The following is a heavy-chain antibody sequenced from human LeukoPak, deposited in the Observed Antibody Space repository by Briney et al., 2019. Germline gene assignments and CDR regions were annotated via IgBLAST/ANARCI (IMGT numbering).Heavy chain of an antibody. CDR2: ISAYNGNT. D-gene: IGHD2-2*01. Sequence: ASVKVSCKASGYTFTSYGISWVRQAPGQGLEWMGWISAYNGNTNYGQKLQGRVTMTTDTSTSTAYMELRSLRSDDTAVYYCAREGLVVPALTYYYYYMDVWGKGITVTVSS. J-gene: IGHJ6*03. V-gene: IGHV1-18*01. CDR1: GYTFTSYG. CDR3: AREGLVVPALTYYYYYMDV.